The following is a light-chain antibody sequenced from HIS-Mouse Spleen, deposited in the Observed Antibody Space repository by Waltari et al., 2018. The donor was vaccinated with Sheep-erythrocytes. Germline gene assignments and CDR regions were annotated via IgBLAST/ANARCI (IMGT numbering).Light chain of an antibody. CDR2: EVR. Sequence: QSALTQPASVSGSPGQAITLSCTGTTTDVGRSNFFSWYQQHPGKPPKLMIYEVRNRPSGVSNRFSGSKSGNTASLTISGLQAEDEADYYCSSYTSSSTPVVFGGGTKLTVL. CDR1: TTDVGRSNF. J-gene: IGLJ2*01. CDR3: SSYTSSSTPVV. V-gene: IGLV2-14*01.